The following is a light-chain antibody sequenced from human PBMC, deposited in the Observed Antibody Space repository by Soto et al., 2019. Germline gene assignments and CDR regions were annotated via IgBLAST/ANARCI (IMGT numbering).Light chain of an antibody. CDR1: QTISSW. Sequence: DIQMTQSASTLSGSFGDRVTITCRASQTISSWLAWYQQKPVKAPKLLIYDASSLESGVPSRFSGSGSGTDFTLTISSLQPEDFATYYCQQSYSTFSITFGQGTRLEIK. CDR3: QQSYSTFSIT. CDR2: DAS. J-gene: IGKJ5*01. V-gene: IGKV1-5*01.